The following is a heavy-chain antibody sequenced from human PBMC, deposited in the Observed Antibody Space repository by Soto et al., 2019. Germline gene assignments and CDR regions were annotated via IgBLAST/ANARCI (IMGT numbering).Heavy chain of an antibody. Sequence: ASVKVSCKASGGTFSSYAISWVRQAPGQGLEWMGGIIPIFGTANYAQKFQGRVTITADESTSTAYMELSSLRSEDTAVYYCARGHYYGSGSYYMPNLVRWGQGTLVTVSS. CDR3: ARGHYYGSGSYYMPNLVR. CDR1: GGTFSSYA. J-gene: IGHJ4*02. CDR2: IIPIFGTA. D-gene: IGHD3-10*01. V-gene: IGHV1-69*13.